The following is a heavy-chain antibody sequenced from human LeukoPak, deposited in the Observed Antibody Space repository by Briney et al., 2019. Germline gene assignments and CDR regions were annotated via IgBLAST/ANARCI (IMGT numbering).Heavy chain of an antibody. J-gene: IGHJ3*02. CDR1: GYTFTGYY. Sequence: ASVKVSCKASGYTFTGYYMHWVRQAPGQGLEWMGWISAYNGNTNYAQKLQGRVTMTTDTSTSTAYMELRSLRSDDTAVYYCARGFYGDYGGAAFDIWGQGTMVTVSS. CDR2: ISAYNGNT. V-gene: IGHV1-18*04. CDR3: ARGFYGDYGGAAFDI. D-gene: IGHD4-17*01.